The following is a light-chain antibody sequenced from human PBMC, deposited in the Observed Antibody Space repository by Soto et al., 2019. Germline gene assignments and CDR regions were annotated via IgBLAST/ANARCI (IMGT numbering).Light chain of an antibody. CDR2: AAS. CDR1: QDISSW. V-gene: IGKV1-12*01. Sequence: DIQMTHSPSSVSASVGDRVTITCRASQDISSWLVWYQQKSGKAPQLLIYAASSLQSGVPSRFSGSGSGTDFTLTISSLQPEDFATYFCQQGDTFPLTFGGGTKVELK. J-gene: IGKJ4*01. CDR3: QQGDTFPLT.